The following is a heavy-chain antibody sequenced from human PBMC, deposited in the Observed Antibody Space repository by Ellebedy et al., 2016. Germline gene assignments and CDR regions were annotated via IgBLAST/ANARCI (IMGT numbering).Heavy chain of an antibody. D-gene: IGHD3/OR15-3a*01. J-gene: IGHJ3*02. V-gene: IGHV3-74*01. CDR1: GFTFNNYS. CDR2: LQSDGITT. Sequence: GESLKISCAASGFTFNNYSMHWVRQAPGKGLEWVLRLQSDGITTCYADSVKGRFTISRDNAKNTVHLQMSSLRAEDTAVYYCSTGLVSAYEIWGQGTMVTVSS. CDR3: STGLVSAYEI.